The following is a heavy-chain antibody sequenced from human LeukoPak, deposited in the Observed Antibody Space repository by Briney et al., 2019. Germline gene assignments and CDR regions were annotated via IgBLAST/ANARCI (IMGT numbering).Heavy chain of an antibody. CDR1: GFTFSTYS. CDR3: ARGTTVTFFDY. CDR2: ISSSSSYI. D-gene: IGHD4-17*01. J-gene: IGHJ4*02. V-gene: IGHV3-21*01. Sequence: GGSLRLSCAASGFTFSTYSMNWVRQAPGKGLEWVSSISSSSSYIYYADSVKGRFTISRDNAKNSLFLQMNSLRAEDTAVYYCARGTTVTFFDYWGQGTLVTVSS.